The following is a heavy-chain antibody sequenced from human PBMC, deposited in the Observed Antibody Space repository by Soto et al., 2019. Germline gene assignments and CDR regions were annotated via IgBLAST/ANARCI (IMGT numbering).Heavy chain of an antibody. CDR2: IYHSGST. J-gene: IGHJ5*02. V-gene: IGHV4-38-2*01. CDR3: ARVLTPITIFGVVILKHNWFDP. CDR1: GYSISSGYY. Sequence: SETLSLTCAVSGYSISSGYYWGWIRQPPGKGLEWIGSIYHSGSTYYNPSLKSRVTISVDTSKNQFSLKLSSVTAADTAVYYCARVLTPITIFGVVILKHNWFDPWGQGTLVT. D-gene: IGHD3-3*01.